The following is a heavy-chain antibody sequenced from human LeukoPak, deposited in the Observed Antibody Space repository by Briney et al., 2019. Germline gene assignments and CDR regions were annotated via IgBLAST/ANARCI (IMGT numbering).Heavy chain of an antibody. CDR2: INWNGGST. J-gene: IGHJ6*03. Sequence: GGSLRLSCAASGFTFSSYEMNWVRQAPGKGLEWVSGINWNGGSTGYADSVKGRFTISRDNAKNSLYLQMNSLRAEDTAVYYCARVHYYYYYMDVWGKGTTVTISS. CDR1: GFTFSSYE. V-gene: IGHV3-20*04. CDR3: ARVHYYYYYMDV.